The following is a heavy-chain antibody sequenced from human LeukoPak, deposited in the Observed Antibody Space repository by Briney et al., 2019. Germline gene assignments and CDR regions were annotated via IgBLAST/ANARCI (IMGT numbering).Heavy chain of an antibody. J-gene: IGHJ4*02. CDR1: GFTFSSYC. V-gene: IGHV3-30*18. Sequence: GMSLTLSCAASGFTFSSYCMHWVRQAPGKGREWVAVISYDGSNKYYGDSVKGRFTSSRDNSKNTLYLQMNSQRAEETGVYYCAKGGPTVKGNYFEYWGQGTLVTVSS. D-gene: IGHD4-17*01. CDR2: ISYDGSNK. CDR3: AKGGPTVKGNYFEY.